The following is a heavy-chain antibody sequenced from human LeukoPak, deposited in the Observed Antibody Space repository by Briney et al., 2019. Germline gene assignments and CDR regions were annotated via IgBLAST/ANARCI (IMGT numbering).Heavy chain of an antibody. D-gene: IGHD3-22*01. CDR2: IKSKTDGGTT. CDR3: TTGLWYYDSSGYYLVDY. V-gene: IGHV3-15*01. J-gene: IGHJ4*02. CDR1: GFTFSNAW. Sequence: GGSLRLSCAASGFTFSNAWMSWVRQAPGKGLEWVGRIKSKTDGGTTDYAAPVKGRFNISRDDSKNTLYLQMNSLKTEDTAVYYCTTGLWYYDSSGYYLVDYWGQGTLVTVSS.